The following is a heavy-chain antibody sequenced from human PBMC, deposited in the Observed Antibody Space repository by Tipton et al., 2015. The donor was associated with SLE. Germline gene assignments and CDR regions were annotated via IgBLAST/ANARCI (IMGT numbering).Heavy chain of an antibody. Sequence: LRLSCTVSGGSISSYYWSWIRQPPGKGLEWIGYIYYRGSTNYNPSLKSRVTISVDTSKNQFSLKLSSVTAADMAVYYCARRLSSGHYFDYWGQGTLVTVSS. CDR2: IYYRGST. V-gene: IGHV4-59*08. CDR1: GGSISSYY. J-gene: IGHJ4*02. CDR3: ARRLSSGHYFDY. D-gene: IGHD3-22*01.